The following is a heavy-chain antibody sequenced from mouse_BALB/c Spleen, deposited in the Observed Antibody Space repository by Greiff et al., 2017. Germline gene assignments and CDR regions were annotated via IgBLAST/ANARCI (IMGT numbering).Heavy chain of an antibody. Sequence: EVKLVESGGGLVKPGGSLKLSCAASGFAFSSYDMSWVRQTPEKRLEWVAYISSGGGSTYYPDTVKGRFTISRDNAKNTLYLQMSSLKSEDTAMYYCARHGDDGYYLFAYWGQGTLVTVSA. CDR1: GFAFSSYD. CDR2: ISSGGGST. CDR3: ARHGDDGYYLFAY. V-gene: IGHV5-12-1*01. J-gene: IGHJ3*01. D-gene: IGHD2-3*01.